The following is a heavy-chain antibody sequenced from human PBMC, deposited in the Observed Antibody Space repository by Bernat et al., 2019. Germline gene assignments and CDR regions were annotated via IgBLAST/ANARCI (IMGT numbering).Heavy chain of an antibody. J-gene: IGHJ4*02. V-gene: IGHV1-46*01. D-gene: IGHD2-15*01. CDR3: ARGYCSGGRCSGLSDY. CDR1: GYTFTSYY. Sequence: VQLVQSGAAVKKPGASVKVSCKASGYTFTSYYMHWVRQSPGQGLGWMGIINPSGGSTSYAQKFQGRVTMTRDTSTSTVYMELSSLRSEDTAVDDCARGYCSGGRCSGLSDYWGQGTLVTVSS. CDR2: INPSGGST.